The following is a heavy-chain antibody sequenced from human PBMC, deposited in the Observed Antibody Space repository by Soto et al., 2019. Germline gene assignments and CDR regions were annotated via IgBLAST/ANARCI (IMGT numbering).Heavy chain of an antibody. Sequence: QVQLVQSGAEVKKPGASVKVSCKASGYTFTSYGISWVRQAPGQGLEWMGWISAYNGNTNYAQKRQGRITRTTDTSTSTADMELGSLISDDTAVYYCAREASYGSGSYPNSSGQGTLVTVSS. V-gene: IGHV1-18*01. J-gene: IGHJ4*02. CDR2: ISAYNGNT. CDR3: AREASYGSGSYPNS. CDR1: GYTFTSYG. D-gene: IGHD3-10*01.